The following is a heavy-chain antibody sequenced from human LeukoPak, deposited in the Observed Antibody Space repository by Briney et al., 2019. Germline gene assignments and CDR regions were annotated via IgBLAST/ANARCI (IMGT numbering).Heavy chain of an antibody. J-gene: IGHJ4*02. CDR3: ARAVTVDY. CDR1: GFTFTTYW. Sequence: GGSLRLSCAASGFTFTTYWMHWVRQAPGKGLEWVANIKYDGNEKYYGDSVKGRFTISRDNAKNSLFLQMNSLGAEDTAVYYCARAVTVDYWGQGTVVTVSS. V-gene: IGHV3-7*01. CDR2: IKYDGNEK.